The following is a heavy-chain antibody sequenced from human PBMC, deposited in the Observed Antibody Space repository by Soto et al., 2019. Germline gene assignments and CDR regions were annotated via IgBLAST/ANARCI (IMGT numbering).Heavy chain of an antibody. V-gene: IGHV4-61*08. CDR2: IYHSGST. CDR1: GGSISSGGYS. CDR3: ASGRGYSYGSFDY. Sequence: PSETLSLTCAVSGGSISSGGYSWSWIRQPPGKGLEWIGYIYHSGSTNYNPSLKSRVTISVDTSKNQFSLKLSSVTAADTAVYYCASGRGYSYGSFDYWGQGTLVTVS. J-gene: IGHJ4*02. D-gene: IGHD5-18*01.